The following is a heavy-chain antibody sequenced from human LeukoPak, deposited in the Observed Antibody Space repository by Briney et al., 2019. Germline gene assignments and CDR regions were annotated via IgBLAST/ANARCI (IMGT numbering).Heavy chain of an antibody. V-gene: IGHV1-69*13. CDR2: IINIFGTS. Sequence: SVQVSCKASGGTXXSYAISWVRQXXGXGXXXXXXIINIFGTSNYAQKCQGRVTSTADESTSTAYMELSSLRAEDTAVYYCARDNICFWELAYYYYYGMDVWGQGTTVTVSS. CDR1: GGTXXSYA. D-gene: IGHD3-10*01. J-gene: IGHJ6*02. CDR3: ARDNICFWELAYYYYYGMDV.